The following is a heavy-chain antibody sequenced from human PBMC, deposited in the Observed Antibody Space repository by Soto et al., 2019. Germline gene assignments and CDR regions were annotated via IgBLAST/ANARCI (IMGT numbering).Heavy chain of an antibody. CDR3: ARDKGRYDSGMDV. V-gene: IGHV4-59*01. D-gene: IGHD3-9*01. Sequence: SETLSLTCTVSGGSISSYYWSWIRQPPGKGLEWIGYSFYSGSTKYNPSLKSRATISVDTSKTHFSLNLSSVTAADTAVYYCARDKGRYDSGMDVWGQGTTVTVSS. CDR1: GGSISSYY. CDR2: SFYSGST. J-gene: IGHJ6*02.